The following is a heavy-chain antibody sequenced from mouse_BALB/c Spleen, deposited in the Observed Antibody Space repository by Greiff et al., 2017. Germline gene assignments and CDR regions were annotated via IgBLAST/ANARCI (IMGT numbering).Heavy chain of an antibody. V-gene: IGHV1-15*01. CDR3: TRGVGDY. J-gene: IGHJ4*01. CDR2: IDPETGGT. Sequence: QVQLQQSGAELVRPGASVTLSCKASGYTFTDYEMHWVKQTPVHGLEWIGAIDPETGGTAYNQKFKGKATLTADKSSSTAYVELRSLTSEDSAVYYCTRGVGDYWGQGTSVTVSS. CDR1: GYTFTDYE.